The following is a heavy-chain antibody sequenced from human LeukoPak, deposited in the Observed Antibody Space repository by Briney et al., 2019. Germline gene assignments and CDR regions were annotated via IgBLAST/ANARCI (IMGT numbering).Heavy chain of an antibody. CDR3: AKGGALVLRYFDWLFPYFDY. CDR1: GFTYSSYA. J-gene: IGHJ4*02. CDR2: ISGSGGST. V-gene: IGHV3-23*01. D-gene: IGHD3-9*01. Sequence: GGSLRLSCAASGFTYSSYAMSWVRQAPGKGLEWVSAISGSGGSTYYADPVKGRFTISRDNSKNTLYLQMNSLRAEDTAVYYCAKGGALVLRYFDWLFPYFDYWGQGTLVTVSS.